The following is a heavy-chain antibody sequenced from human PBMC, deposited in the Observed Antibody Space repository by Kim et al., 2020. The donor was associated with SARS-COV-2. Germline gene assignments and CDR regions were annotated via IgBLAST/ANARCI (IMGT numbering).Heavy chain of an antibody. CDR2: INPSGGST. CDR1: GYTFTSYY. CDR3: ARDLFVVVPAAITGYYYGMDV. D-gene: IGHD2-2*02. Sequence: ASVKVSCKASGYTFTSYYMYWVRQAPGQGLEWMGIINPSGGSTSYAQKFQGRVTMTRDTSTSTVYMELSSLRSEDTAVYYCARDLFVVVPAAITGYYYGMDVWGQGTTVTVSS. V-gene: IGHV1-46*01. J-gene: IGHJ6*02.